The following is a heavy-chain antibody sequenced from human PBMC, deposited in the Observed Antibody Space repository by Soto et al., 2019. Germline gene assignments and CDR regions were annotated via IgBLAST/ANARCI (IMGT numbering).Heavy chain of an antibody. Sequence: QVQLQESGPGLVKPSQTLSLICTVSGDSISSDNYFWSWILQPPGQGLEWIGYISNLGTPYYNPSLKSRVTIPLDTSKNRFSLDMYSVTAADTAVYLFATDVNGWALWVALDIWGQGTMVTVSA. V-gene: IGHV4-30-4*08. D-gene: IGHD2-8*01. J-gene: IGHJ3*02. CDR2: ISNLGTP. CDR1: GDSISSDNYF. CDR3: ATDVNGWALWVALDI.